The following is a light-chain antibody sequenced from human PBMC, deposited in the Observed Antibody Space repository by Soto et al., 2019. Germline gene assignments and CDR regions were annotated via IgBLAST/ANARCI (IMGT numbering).Light chain of an antibody. Sequence: QSALTQPASVSGSPGQSITISCTGTSDDIGANNYVSWYQHHPGKAPKILIYEAANRPSGISHRFSGSKSGNTASLTISGLQAEDEDDYFCTSYTSASNLVFGGGTKLTVL. CDR2: EAA. V-gene: IGLV2-14*01. CDR3: TSYTSASNLV. CDR1: SDDIGANNY. J-gene: IGLJ2*01.